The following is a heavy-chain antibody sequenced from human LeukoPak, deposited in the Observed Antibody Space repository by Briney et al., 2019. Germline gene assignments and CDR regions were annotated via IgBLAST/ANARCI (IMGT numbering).Heavy chain of an antibody. CDR3: ARDPSWFGELSDNWFDP. J-gene: IGHJ5*02. CDR1: GGTFSSYA. V-gene: IGHV1-69*13. CDR2: IIPIFGTA. D-gene: IGHD3-10*01. Sequence: ASVKVSCKASGGTFSSYAISWVRQAPGQGLEWMGGIIPIFGTANYAQKFQGRVTITADESTSTASMELSSLRSEDTAVYYCARDPSWFGELSDNWFDPWGQGTLVTVSS.